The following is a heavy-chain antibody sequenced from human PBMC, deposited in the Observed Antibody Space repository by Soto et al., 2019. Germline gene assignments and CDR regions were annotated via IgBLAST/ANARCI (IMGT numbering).Heavy chain of an antibody. CDR1: GFTVSSNY. V-gene: IGHV3-53*01. D-gene: IGHD3-3*01. CDR3: ARALSRDDFWSGYSSYFDY. J-gene: IGHJ4*02. CDR2: IYGGGST. Sequence: GSLRLSCAASGFTVSSNYMSWVRQAPGKGLEWVSVIYGGGSTYYADSVKGRFTISRDNSKNTLNLQMTSLRAEDTAVYYCARALSRDDFWSGYSSYFDYWGQGTLVTVSS.